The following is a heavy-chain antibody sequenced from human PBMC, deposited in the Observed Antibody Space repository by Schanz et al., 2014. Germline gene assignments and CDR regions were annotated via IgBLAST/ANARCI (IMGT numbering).Heavy chain of an antibody. CDR2: IYDSETS. CDR3: ARGVRRGDGKNGYYNWFDP. Sequence: QVQLQESGPGLVKPSETLSLTCTISGVSISTYYWTWIRQPPGKGLEWIGYIYDSETSNSNPYLKSRVTISLDTSKNQFSLKLTSVTAADTAVYYCARGVRRGDGKNGYYNWFDPWGQGTLVTVAS. V-gene: IGHV4-59*01. CDR1: GVSISTYY. D-gene: IGHD3-22*01. J-gene: IGHJ5*02.